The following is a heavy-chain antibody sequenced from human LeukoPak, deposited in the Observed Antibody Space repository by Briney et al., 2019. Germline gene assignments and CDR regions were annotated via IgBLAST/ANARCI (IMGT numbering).Heavy chain of an antibody. CDR1: GGSISSYY. Sequence: SETLSLTCTVSGGSISSYYWSWIRQPPGKGLEWIGYIYYSGSTNYNPSLKSRVTISVDTFKNQFSLKLSSVTAADTAVYYCASSTTHYSYGRVYYYYGMDVWGQGTTVTVSS. J-gene: IGHJ6*02. D-gene: IGHD5-18*01. CDR2: IYYSGST. CDR3: ASSTTHYSYGRVYYYYGMDV. V-gene: IGHV4-59*08.